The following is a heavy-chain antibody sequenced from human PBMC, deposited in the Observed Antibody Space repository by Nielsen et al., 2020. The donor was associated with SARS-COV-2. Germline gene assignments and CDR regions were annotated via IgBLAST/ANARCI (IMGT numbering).Heavy chain of an antibody. CDR1: GFTFTSYW. Sequence: GESLKISCKGSGFTFTSYWISWVRQMPGKGLEWMGRIDPSDSYTNYSPSFQGHVTISADKSISTAYLQWSSLKASDTAMYYCARWSHTVVIDYYYGMDVWGQGTTVTVSS. D-gene: IGHD4-23*01. V-gene: IGHV5-10-1*01. J-gene: IGHJ6*02. CDR3: ARWSHTVVIDYYYGMDV. CDR2: IDPSDSYT.